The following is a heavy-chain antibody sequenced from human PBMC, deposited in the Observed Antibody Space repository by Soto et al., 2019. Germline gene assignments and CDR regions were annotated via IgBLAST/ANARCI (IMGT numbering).Heavy chain of an antibody. Sequence: LRLSCAASGFTFRNYAMTWARQAPGKGLEWVSSLLRSGSSAYYADSVRGRFTISSDTSANSLYLQMDNLRAEDTAIYYCAKDAISGDGIWLMDSWGQGTVVTVSS. V-gene: IGHV3-23*01. CDR3: AKDAISGDGIWLMDS. CDR1: GFTFRNYA. J-gene: IGHJ5*02. CDR2: LLRSGSSA. D-gene: IGHD4-17*01.